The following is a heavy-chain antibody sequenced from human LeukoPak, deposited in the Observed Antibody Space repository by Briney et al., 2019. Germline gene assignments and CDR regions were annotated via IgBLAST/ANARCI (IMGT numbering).Heavy chain of an antibody. CDR2: IYYSGST. V-gene: IGHV4-39*01. D-gene: IGHD6-19*01. J-gene: IGHJ4*02. CDR3: ARRRSNVAGTGIDY. CDR1: GGSISSSSYY. Sequence: SETLSLTCTVSGGSISSSSYYWGWIRQPPGTGLEWIGSIYYSGSTYYNPSLKSRVTISVDTSKNQFSLKLSSVTAADTAVYYCARRRSNVAGTGIDYWGQGTLVTVSS.